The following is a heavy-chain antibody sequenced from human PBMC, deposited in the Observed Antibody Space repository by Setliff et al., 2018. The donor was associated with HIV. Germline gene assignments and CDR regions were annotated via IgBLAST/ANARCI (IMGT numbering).Heavy chain of an antibody. CDR2: IYTSGTT. D-gene: IGHD2-2*01. Sequence: PSETLSLTCGVSGASIISGGYFWIWIRQHPGEGLEWIGYIYTSGTTYYNPPLNSRVTMSVDTSKNQFPLRLIAVTAADTAVFYCARGHPIVPTGLVSFYFDHWGQGTLVTVSS. V-gene: IGHV4-31*11. J-gene: IGHJ4*02. CDR3: ARGHPIVPTGLVSFYFDH. CDR1: GASIISGGYF.